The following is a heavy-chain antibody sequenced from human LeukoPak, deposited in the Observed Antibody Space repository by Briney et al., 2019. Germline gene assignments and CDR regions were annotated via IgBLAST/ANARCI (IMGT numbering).Heavy chain of an antibody. V-gene: IGHV3-30-3*01. CDR3: ARGDKAVAFDWFDP. CDR2: ISYDGSTQ. D-gene: IGHD6-19*01. Sequence: PGRSLRLSCTASGFTFSTYAMHWVRQAPVKGLEWVAVISYDGSTQYYADSVKGRFTISRDNSKNTLDLQMNGLRTDDTAVYYCARGDKAVAFDWFDPWGQGTLVSVSS. CDR1: GFTFSTYA. J-gene: IGHJ5*02.